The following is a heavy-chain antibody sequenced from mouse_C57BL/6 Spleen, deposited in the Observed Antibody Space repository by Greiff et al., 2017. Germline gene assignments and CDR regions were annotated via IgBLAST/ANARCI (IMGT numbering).Heavy chain of an antibody. D-gene: IGHD3-3*01. Sequence: EVQLQQSGGDLVKPGGSLKLSCAASGFTFSSYGMSWVRQSPVKRLEWVATISSGGSYTYYPDSVKVRFTISRDDAKNTLYLQMRSLKSEDAAMYYCAGQRGTPAWFAYGGQGTLVTVSA. CDR3: AGQRGTPAWFAY. V-gene: IGHV5-6*01. CDR1: GFTFSSYG. J-gene: IGHJ3*01. CDR2: ISSGGSYT.